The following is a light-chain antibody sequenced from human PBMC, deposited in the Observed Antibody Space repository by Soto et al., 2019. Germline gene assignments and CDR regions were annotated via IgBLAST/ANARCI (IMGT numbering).Light chain of an antibody. J-gene: IGLJ3*02. CDR1: SSDIGGYNY. Sequence: QSVLTQPASVSGSPGQSITISCTGSSSDIGGYNYVSWYQHYPGKAPKLIIYEVSNRPSGISNRFSASKSGNTASLTISGLQAEDETDYYCSSYANSDIWVFGGGTKLTVL. CDR2: EVS. V-gene: IGLV2-14*01. CDR3: SSYANSDIWV.